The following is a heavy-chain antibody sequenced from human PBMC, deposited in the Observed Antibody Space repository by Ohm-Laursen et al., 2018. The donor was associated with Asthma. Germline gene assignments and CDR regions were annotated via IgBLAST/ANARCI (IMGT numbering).Heavy chain of an antibody. D-gene: IGHD3-22*01. CDR2: ISSSSSYT. CDR1: GFTFSDYY. J-gene: IGHJ3*02. V-gene: IGHV3-11*06. CDR3: ARIYDSSRKGAFDI. Sequence: SLRLSCAASGFTFSDYYMSWIRQAPGKGLEWVSYISSSSSYTNYADSVKGRFTISRDNAKNSLYLQMNSLRAEDTAVYYCARIYDSSRKGAFDIWDQGTMVTVSS.